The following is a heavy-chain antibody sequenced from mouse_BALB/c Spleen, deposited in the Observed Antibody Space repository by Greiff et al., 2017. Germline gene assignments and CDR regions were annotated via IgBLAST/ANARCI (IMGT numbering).Heavy chain of an antibody. CDR2: IDPYDSET. V-gene: IGHV1-52*01. CDR1: GYTFTSYW. D-gene: IGHD2-4*01. Sequence: QVQLQQSGAELVRPGASVKLSCKASGYTFTSYWMNWVKQRPEQGLEWIGRIDPYDSETHYNQKFKDKAILTVDKSSSTAYMQLSSLTSEDSAVYYCARSTMITTGYAMDYWGQGTSVTVSS. CDR3: ARSTMITTGYAMDY. J-gene: IGHJ4*01.